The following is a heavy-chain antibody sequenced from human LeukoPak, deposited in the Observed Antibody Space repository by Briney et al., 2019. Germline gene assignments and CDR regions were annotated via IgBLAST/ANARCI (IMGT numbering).Heavy chain of an antibody. J-gene: IGHJ3*02. Sequence: PGGSLRLFCAASGFTVSSNYMSWVRQAPGKGLEWVSSISSSSSYIYYADSVKGRFTISRDNAKNSLYLQMNSLRAEDTAVYYCARDLASVAARPMGVPAPDAFDIWGQGTMVTVSS. CDR1: GFTVSSNY. CDR3: ARDLASVAARPMGVPAPDAFDI. D-gene: IGHD6-6*01. V-gene: IGHV3-21*01. CDR2: ISSSSSYI.